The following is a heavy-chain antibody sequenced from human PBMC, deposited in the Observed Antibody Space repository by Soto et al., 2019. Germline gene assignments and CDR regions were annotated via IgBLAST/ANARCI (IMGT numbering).Heavy chain of an antibody. CDR2: IRSKAYGGTT. J-gene: IGHJ6*02. CDR3: TIGTVTQEQLVDRSSISYYYYGMDV. CDR1: GFTFGDYA. D-gene: IGHD6-13*01. Sequence: PGGSLRLSCIASGFTFGDYAMSWFRQAPGKGLEWVGFIRSKAYGGTTEYAASVKGRFTISRDDSKSIAYLQMNSLKTEDTAVYYCTIGTVTQEQLVDRSSISYYYYGMDVWGQGTTVTVSS. V-gene: IGHV3-49*03.